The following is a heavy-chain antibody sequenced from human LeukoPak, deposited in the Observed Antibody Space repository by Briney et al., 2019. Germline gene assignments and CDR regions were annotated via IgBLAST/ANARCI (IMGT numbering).Heavy chain of an antibody. V-gene: IGHV1-2*02. CDR1: GYTFTGYY. J-gene: IGHJ5*02. CDR2: INPNSGGT. CDR3: ASQTYDSSGTGVDP. D-gene: IGHD3-22*01. Sequence: ASVTVSCKASGYTFTGYYMHWVRQAPGQGLEGMGWINPNSGGTNYAQKFQGRVTMTRDTSISTAYMELSRLRSDDTAVYYCASQTYDSSGTGVDPWGQGTLVTVSS.